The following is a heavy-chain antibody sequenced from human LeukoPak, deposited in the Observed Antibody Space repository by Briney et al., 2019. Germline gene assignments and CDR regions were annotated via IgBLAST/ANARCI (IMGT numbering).Heavy chain of an antibody. CDR3: ARHYGGNPEDYFDY. V-gene: IGHV4-59*08. Sequence: PSETLSLTCTVSGDSISRYYWSWIRQPPGKGLEWIGYIYYSGSTNYNPSLKSRVTISVDTSKNQFSLKLSSVTAADAAVYYCARHYGGNPEDYFDYWGQGTLVTVSS. D-gene: IGHD4-23*01. CDR1: GDSISRYY. J-gene: IGHJ4*02. CDR2: IYYSGST.